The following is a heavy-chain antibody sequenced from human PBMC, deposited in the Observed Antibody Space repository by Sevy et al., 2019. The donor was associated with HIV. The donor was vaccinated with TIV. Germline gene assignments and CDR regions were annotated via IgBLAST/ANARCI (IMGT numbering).Heavy chain of an antibody. CDR2: IIPIFGTA. CDR3: AGGEYCSGGSCYSR. D-gene: IGHD2-15*01. CDR1: GGTFSSYA. J-gene: IGHJ4*02. Sequence: ASVKVSCKASGGTFSSYAISWVRQAPGQGLEWMGGIIPIFGTANYAQTFQGRVTITADESTSTAYMELSSLRSEDTAVYYCAGGEYCSGGSCYSRWGQGTLVTVSS. V-gene: IGHV1-69*13.